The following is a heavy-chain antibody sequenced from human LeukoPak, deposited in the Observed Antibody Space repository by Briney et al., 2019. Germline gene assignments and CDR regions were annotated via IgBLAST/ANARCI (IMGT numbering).Heavy chain of an antibody. J-gene: IGHJ4*02. CDR3: ARRPLSLSTYSSGRGDY. CDR2: IYYSVST. CDR1: GGSISSSSYY. D-gene: IGHD6-19*01. Sequence: SETLSLTCTVSGGSISSSSYYWGWIRQPPGKGLEGIVSIYYSVSTYYNPSLKSRVTISVDTSKNQFSLKLSSVTAADTAVYYCARRPLSLSTYSSGRGDYWGQGTLVTVSS. V-gene: IGHV4-39*01.